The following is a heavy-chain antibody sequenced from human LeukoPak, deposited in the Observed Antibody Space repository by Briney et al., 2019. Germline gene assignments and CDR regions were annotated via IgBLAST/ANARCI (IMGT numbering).Heavy chain of an antibody. CDR2: IDWDDDK. V-gene: IGHV2-70*04. CDR1: GFSLSTSGMR. D-gene: IGHD5-18*01. Sequence: SGPALVKPTQTLTLTCTFSGFSLSTSGMRVSWIRQPPGKALEWLARIDWDDDKFYSTSLKTRLTISKDTSKNQVVLTMTNMDPVDTATYYCARMGYSYGYHAFDIWGQGTMVTVSS. J-gene: IGHJ3*02. CDR3: ARMGYSYGYHAFDI.